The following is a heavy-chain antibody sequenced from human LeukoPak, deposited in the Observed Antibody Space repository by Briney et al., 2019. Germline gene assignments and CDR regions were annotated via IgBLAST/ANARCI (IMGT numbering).Heavy chain of an antibody. J-gene: IGHJ3*02. CDR2: ISGSGGST. V-gene: IGHV3-23*01. CDR3: AKYYDSSGYSSAFDI. CDR1: GFTFSSYA. Sequence: GGSLRLSCAASGFTFSSYAMSWVRQAPGKGLEWASAISGSGGSTYYADSVKGRFTISRDNSKNTLYLQMNSLRAEDTAVYYCAKYYDSSGYSSAFDIWGQGTMVTVSS. D-gene: IGHD3-22*01.